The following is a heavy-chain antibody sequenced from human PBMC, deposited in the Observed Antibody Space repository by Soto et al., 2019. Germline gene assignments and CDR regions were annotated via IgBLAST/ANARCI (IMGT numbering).Heavy chain of an antibody. CDR1: GGTFSSYA. CDR2: IIPIFGTA. V-gene: IGHV1-69*13. CDR3: AKTEDTAMVADFDY. J-gene: IGHJ4*02. Sequence: GGSVKVSCKASGGTFSSYAISWVRQAPGQGLEWMGGIIPIFGTANYAQKFQGRVTITADESTSTAYMELSGLRSEDTAVYYCAKTEDTAMVADFDYWGQGTLVTVSS. D-gene: IGHD5-18*01.